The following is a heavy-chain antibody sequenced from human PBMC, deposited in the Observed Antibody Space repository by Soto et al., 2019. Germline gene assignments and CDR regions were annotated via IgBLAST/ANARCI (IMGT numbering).Heavy chain of an antibody. CDR1: GGSFSGYY. CDR2: INHSGST. CDR3: ARVGAPTFDY. Sequence: PSETLSVTCAVYGGSFSGYYWSWIRQPPGKGLEWIGEINHSGSTNYNPSLKSRVTISVDTSKNQFSLKLSSVTAADTAVYYCARVGAPTFDYWGQGTLVPVSS. J-gene: IGHJ4*02. D-gene: IGHD1-26*01. V-gene: IGHV4-34*01.